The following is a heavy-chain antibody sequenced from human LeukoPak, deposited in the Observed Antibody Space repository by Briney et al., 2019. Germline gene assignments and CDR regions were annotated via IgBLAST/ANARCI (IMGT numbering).Heavy chain of an antibody. CDR2: IYYSGST. Sequence: SETLSLTCTVSGGSISSSSYYWGWIRQPPGKGLEWIGSIYYSGSTYYNPSLKSRVTISVDTSKNQFSLKLSSVTAADTAVYYCARDGFSRDFWSGSRSWYFDLWGRGTLVTVSS. CDR1: GGSISSSSYY. J-gene: IGHJ2*01. V-gene: IGHV4-39*07. CDR3: ARDGFSRDFWSGSRSWYFDL. D-gene: IGHD3-3*01.